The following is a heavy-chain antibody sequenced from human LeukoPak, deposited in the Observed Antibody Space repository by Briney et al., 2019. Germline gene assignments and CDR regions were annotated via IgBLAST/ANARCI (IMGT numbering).Heavy chain of an antibody. CDR1: GFTFRSYA. CDR2: ISGGGDST. J-gene: IGHJ3*02. Sequence: GGSLRLSCAGSGFTFRSYAMNWVRQAPGKGLEWVSGISGGGDSTYYADSVKGRFTISRDNSKNRLYLHMNSLRVEDTAVYYCAKGDSSGYYSPSHAFDIWGQGTMVTVSS. CDR3: AKGDSSGYYSPSHAFDI. D-gene: IGHD3-22*01. V-gene: IGHV3-23*01.